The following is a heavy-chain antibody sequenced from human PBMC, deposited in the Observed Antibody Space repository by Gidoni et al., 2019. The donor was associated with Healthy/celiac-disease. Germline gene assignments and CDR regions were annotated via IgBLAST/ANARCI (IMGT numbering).Heavy chain of an antibody. CDR2: IKSKTGGGKT. J-gene: IGHJ3*02. Sequence: EVQLVESGGGLVTPGGALRLPCAASGFTLITAWMSWVRQAPGKGLEWVGRIKSKTGGGKTDYAAPVKGRFTMSRDDSKNTLYLQMTSLKTEDTDVYYCTMGLDNYGDYAEAFDIWGQGTMVTVSS. CDR3: TMGLDNYGDYAEAFDI. D-gene: IGHD4-17*01. CDR1: GFTLITAW. V-gene: IGHV3-15*01.